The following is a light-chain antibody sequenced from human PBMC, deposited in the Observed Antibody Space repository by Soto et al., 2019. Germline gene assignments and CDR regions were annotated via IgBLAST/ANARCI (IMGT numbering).Light chain of an antibody. CDR3: QKYRSAPFT. J-gene: IGKJ3*01. CDR1: QGISNY. V-gene: IGKV1-27*01. CDR2: AAS. Sequence: DIQMTQSPSSLSASVGDRVTITCRASQGISNYVAWYQQKPGTAPKVLISAASTLQSGIPSRFSGSGFGTDFTLNISSLQPEDVATYYCQKYRSAPFTFGPGTKVEIK.